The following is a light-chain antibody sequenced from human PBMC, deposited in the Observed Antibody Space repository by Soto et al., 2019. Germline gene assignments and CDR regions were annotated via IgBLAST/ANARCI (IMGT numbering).Light chain of an antibody. CDR3: QQYDDWLRLT. CDR2: AAS. CDR1: QGISSY. Sequence: AIRMTQSPSSLSASTGDRVTLTCRASQGISSYLAWYQQKPGKAPKLLIYAASTLQSGVPSRFSGSGSGTESNLTISSLQSEDFAVYFCQQYDDWLRLTFGGGTKVDIK. V-gene: IGKV1-8*01. J-gene: IGKJ4*01.